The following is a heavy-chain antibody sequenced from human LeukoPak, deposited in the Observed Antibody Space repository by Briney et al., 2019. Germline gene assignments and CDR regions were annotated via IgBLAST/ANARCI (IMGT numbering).Heavy chain of an antibody. CDR1: GFTFSSYA. Sequence: PGGSLRLSCAGSGFTFSSYAMSWVRQAPGKGLEWVSAISDSGDYTYYADSVKGRFTISRDNSKNTLYLHVNSLGAEDTAVYYCAKDTSIGKYCTSGVCSPFDYWGQGTLVTVS. J-gene: IGHJ4*02. V-gene: IGHV3-23*01. CDR3: AKDTSIGKYCTSGVCSPFDY. D-gene: IGHD2-8*01. CDR2: ISDSGDYT.